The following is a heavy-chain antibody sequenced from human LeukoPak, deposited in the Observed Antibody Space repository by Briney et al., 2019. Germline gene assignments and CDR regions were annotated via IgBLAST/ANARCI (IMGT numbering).Heavy chain of an antibody. CDR2: IYYSGST. CDR3: ARFGTRYSSSTPDY. D-gene: IGHD6-13*01. J-gene: IGHJ4*02. CDR1: GGSISSSSYY. Sequence: PSETLSLTCTVSGGSISSSSYYWGWIRQPPGKGLEWIGSIYYSGSTYYNPPLKSRVTISVDTSKNQFSLKLSSVTAADTAVYYCARFGTRYSSSTPDYWGQGTLVTVSS. V-gene: IGHV4-39*01.